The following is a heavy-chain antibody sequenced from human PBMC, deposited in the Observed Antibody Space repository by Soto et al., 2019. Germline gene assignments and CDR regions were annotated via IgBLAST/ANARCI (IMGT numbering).Heavy chain of an antibody. CDR1: GFTFSSYW. CDR2: ISSDGSST. D-gene: IGHD4-4*01. Sequence: LRLSCEASGFTFSSYWMHWVRQVPEKGLVWVSRISSDGSSTNYADSVKGRFTVSRDNAKNTLYLQMNSLRVEDTAVYYCARADDYNRDDSFDIWGQGTMVTVSS. J-gene: IGHJ3*02. CDR3: ARADDYNRDDSFDI. V-gene: IGHV3-74*01.